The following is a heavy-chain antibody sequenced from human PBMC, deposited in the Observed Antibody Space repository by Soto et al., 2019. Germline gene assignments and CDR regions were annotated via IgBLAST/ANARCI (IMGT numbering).Heavy chain of an antibody. CDR2: IYYSGST. CDR1: GGSISSYY. J-gene: IGHJ5*02. CDR3: AGDGRHSGGYFRWFDP. V-gene: IGHV4-59*01. Sequence: PSETLSLTCTVSGGSISSYYWSWIRQPPGKGLEWIGYIYYSGSTNYNPSLKSRVTISVDTSKNQFSLKLSSVTAADTAVYYCAGDGRHSGGYFRWFDPWGQGTLVTVSS. D-gene: IGHD3-22*01.